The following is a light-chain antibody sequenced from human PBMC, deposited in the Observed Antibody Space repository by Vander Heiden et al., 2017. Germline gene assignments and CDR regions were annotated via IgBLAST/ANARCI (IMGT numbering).Light chain of an antibody. CDR2: DAS. CDR1: QSVSGY. Sequence: IVFTQSPASLSLSPVERATLSCRASQSVSGYLAWYQQKSGQAPRLLIYDASNRATGIPARFSGSESGTDFTLTISSLEPEDFAVYYCQQRSRWRPYTFGQGTKLEI. CDR3: QQRSRWRPYT. J-gene: IGKJ2*01. V-gene: IGKV3-11*01.